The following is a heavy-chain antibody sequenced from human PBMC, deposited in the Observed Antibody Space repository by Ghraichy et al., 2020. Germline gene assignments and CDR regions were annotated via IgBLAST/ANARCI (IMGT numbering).Heavy chain of an antibody. D-gene: IGHD3-16*02. J-gene: IGHJ3*02. CDR2: INHSGST. CDR3: ARAPKELSFGHDAFDI. V-gene: IGHV4-34*01. CDR1: GGSFSGYY. Sequence: SETLSLTCAVYGGSFSGYYWSWIRQPPGKGLEWIGEINHSGSTNYNPSLKSRVTISVDTSKNQFSLKLSSVTAADTAVYYCARAPKELSFGHDAFDIWGQGTMVTVSS.